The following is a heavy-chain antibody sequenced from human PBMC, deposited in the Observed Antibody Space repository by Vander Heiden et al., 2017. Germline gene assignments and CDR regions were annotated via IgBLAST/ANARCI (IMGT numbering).Heavy chain of an antibody. CDR2: ISWSSGNI. D-gene: IGHD6-19*01. CDR1: GFPFDDYA. Sequence: EVQLVESGGGLVQPGSSLRLSCAASGFPFDDYAMHWVRQVPGKGLEWVSGISWSSGNIAYAESVKGRFTISRDNARNSLYLQMNSLRAEDTALYYCARITGYSSGCPDYWGQGTLVTVSS. V-gene: IGHV3-9*01. J-gene: IGHJ4*02. CDR3: ARITGYSSGCPDY.